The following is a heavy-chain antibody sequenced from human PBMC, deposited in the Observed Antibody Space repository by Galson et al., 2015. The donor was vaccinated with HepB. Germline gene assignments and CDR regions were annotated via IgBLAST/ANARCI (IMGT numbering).Heavy chain of an antibody. CDR1: GGSFSGYY. Sequence: SLTCAVYGGSFSGYYWSWIRQPPGKGLEWIGEINHSGSTNYNPSLKSRVTISIDTSKNQFSLKLSSVTAADTAVYYCARGLNIVVVVAARGFDSWGQGTLVTVSS. CDR2: INHSGST. J-gene: IGHJ4*02. CDR3: ARGLNIVVVVAARGFDS. D-gene: IGHD2-15*01. V-gene: IGHV4-34*01.